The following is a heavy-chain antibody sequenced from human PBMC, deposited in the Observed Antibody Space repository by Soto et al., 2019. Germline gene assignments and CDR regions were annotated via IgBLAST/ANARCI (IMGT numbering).Heavy chain of an antibody. Sequence: PGGSLRLSCAASGFTFSSHWMSWVRQAPGKGLEWVANIKQDGSEKYYVDSVKGRFTISRDNAKNSLYLQMNSLRAKDTAVYYCARNWGSSWEPPFDYWGQGTLVTVS. CDR1: GFTFSSHW. V-gene: IGHV3-7*01. J-gene: IGHJ4*02. CDR2: IKQDGSEK. CDR3: ARNWGSSWEPPFDY. D-gene: IGHD6-13*01.